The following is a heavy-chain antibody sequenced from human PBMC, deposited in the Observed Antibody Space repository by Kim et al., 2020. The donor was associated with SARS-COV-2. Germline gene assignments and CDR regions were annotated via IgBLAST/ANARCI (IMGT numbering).Heavy chain of an antibody. D-gene: IGHD3-10*02. Sequence: SQTLSLTCAISGDRVSSNSAAWNWLRQSPSRGLEWLGRTYYRSKWYNDYAVSVKSRITINPDTSKNQFSLQLNSVTPEDTAVYYCARRDYYDRAFDIWGQGTMVTVSS. CDR3: ARRDYYDRAFDI. CDR2: TYYRSKWYN. V-gene: IGHV6-1*01. CDR1: GDRVSSNSAA. J-gene: IGHJ3*02.